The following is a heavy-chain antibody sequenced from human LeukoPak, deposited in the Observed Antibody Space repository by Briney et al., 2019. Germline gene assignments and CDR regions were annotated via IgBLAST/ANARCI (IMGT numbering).Heavy chain of an antibody. D-gene: IGHD2-2*01. V-gene: IGHV1-8*03. CDR2: MNPNSGNT. CDR3: ARGTYCSSTSCYEGYYYYMDV. CDR1: GYTFTSYD. Sequence: GASVKVSCKASGYTFTSYDINWVRQATGQGLEWMGWMNPNSGNTGYAQKFQGRVTITRNTSISTAYMELSSLRSEDTAVYYCARGTYCSSTSCYEGYYYYMDVWGKGTTVTVSS. J-gene: IGHJ6*03.